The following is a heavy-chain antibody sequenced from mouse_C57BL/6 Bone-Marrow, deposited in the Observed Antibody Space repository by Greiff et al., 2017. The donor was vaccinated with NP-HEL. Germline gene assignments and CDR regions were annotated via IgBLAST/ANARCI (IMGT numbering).Heavy chain of an antibody. CDR3: TPYYYAMDY. CDR2: IDPENGDT. V-gene: IGHV14-4*01. CDR1: GFNIKDDY. J-gene: IGHJ4*01. Sequence: EVKLMESGAELVRPGASVKLSCTASGFNIKDDYLHWVKKRPEQGLEWIGWIDPENGDTEYASKFQGKATITADTSSNTAYLQLSSLTSEDTAVYYCTPYYYAMDYWGQGTSVTVSS.